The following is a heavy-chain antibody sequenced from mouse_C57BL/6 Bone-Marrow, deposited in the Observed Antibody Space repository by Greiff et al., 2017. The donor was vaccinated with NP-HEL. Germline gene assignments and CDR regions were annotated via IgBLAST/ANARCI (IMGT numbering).Heavy chain of an antibody. CDR3: ARSEDNYYGSLYAMDY. J-gene: IGHJ4*01. V-gene: IGHV1-84*01. Sequence: QLQESGPELVKPGASVKISCKASGYTFTDYYINWVKQRPGQGLEWIGWIYPGSGNTKYNEKFKGKATLTVDTSSSTAYMQLSSLTSEDSAVYFCARSEDNYYGSLYAMDYWGQGTSVTVSS. CDR2: IYPGSGNT. CDR1: GYTFTDYY. D-gene: IGHD1-1*01.